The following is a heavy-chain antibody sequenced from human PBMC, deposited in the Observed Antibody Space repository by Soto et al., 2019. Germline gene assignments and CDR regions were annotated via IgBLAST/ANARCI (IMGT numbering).Heavy chain of an antibody. CDR2: INPNSGGT. CDR1: GYTFTGYY. CDR3: ARERAGCSGGSCYSDGMDV. Sequence: GASVKVSCKASGYTFTGYYMHWVRQAPGQGLEWMGWINPNSGGTNYAQKFQGGVTMTRDTSISTAYMELSRLRSDDTAVYYCARERAGCSGGSCYSDGMDVWGQGTTVTVSS. J-gene: IGHJ6*02. V-gene: IGHV1-2*02. D-gene: IGHD2-15*01.